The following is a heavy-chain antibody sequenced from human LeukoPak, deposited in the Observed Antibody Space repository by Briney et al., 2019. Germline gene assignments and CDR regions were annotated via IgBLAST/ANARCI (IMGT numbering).Heavy chain of an antibody. V-gene: IGHV4-31*03. CDR2: IYYSGST. CDR3: ARERFDYYDSSGSLGYFDY. D-gene: IGHD3-22*01. CDR1: GGSISSGGYY. Sequence: PSQTLSLTCTVSGGSISSGGYYWSWIRQHPGKGLEWIGYIYYSGSTYYNPSLKSRVTLSVDTSKNQFSLKLSSVTAADTAVYYCARERFDYYDSSGSLGYFDYWGQGTLVTVSS. J-gene: IGHJ4*02.